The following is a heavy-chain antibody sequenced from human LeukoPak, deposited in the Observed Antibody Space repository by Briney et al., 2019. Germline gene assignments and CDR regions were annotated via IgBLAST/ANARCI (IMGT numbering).Heavy chain of an antibody. V-gene: IGHV3-23*05. CDR2: VFVSGSVF. CDR3: AKDLDYGDGRWEFDV. CDR1: GFTFSGYA. Sequence: TGGSLRLSCAAAGFTFSGYAMAWVRQAPGKGLEWLSGVFVSGSVFSYADSVKGRFTVSRDNSKDTLYLQMKSLRVDDTAIYFCAKDLDYGDGRWEFDVWGQGTQVSVS. D-gene: IGHD4-17*01. J-gene: IGHJ5*02.